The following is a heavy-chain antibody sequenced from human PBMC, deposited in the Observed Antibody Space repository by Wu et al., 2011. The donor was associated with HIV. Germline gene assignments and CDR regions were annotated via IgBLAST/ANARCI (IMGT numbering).Heavy chain of an antibody. V-gene: IGHV1-2*02. Sequence: QVQLVQSGAEVKKPGASVKVSCKASGYTFTGYYMQWLRQAPGQGLEWMGWVNPHSGDPRYGQDFQGRVIMTRDTSTSTAYMELSNLTSDDTAVYYCAREVVGDIISAVFFDIWGQGTMVTVPS. CDR1: GYTFTGYY. D-gene: IGHD1-26*01. CDR2: VNPHSGDP. J-gene: IGHJ3*02. CDR3: AREVVGDIISAVFFDI.